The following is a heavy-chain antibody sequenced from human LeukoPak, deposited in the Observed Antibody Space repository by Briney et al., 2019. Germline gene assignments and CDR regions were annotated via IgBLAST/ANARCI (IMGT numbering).Heavy chain of an antibody. CDR1: GFTFSSYS. CDR2: ISSSSSYI. V-gene: IGHV3-21*04. J-gene: IGHJ5*01. D-gene: IGHD6-13*01. CDR3: ARNLGRSSWYIWFDF. Sequence: GGSLRLSCAASGFTFSSYSMNWVRRAPGKGLEWVSSISSSSSYIYYADSVKGRFTISRDNAKNSLYLQMDSLRSEDTAVYYCARNLGRSSWYIWFDFWGQGTLVTVSS.